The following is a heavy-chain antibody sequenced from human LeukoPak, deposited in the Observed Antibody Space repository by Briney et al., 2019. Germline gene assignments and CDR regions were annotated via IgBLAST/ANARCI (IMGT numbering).Heavy chain of an antibody. D-gene: IGHD4-17*01. CDR2: INPSGGST. CDR1: GYTFTSYY. J-gene: IGHJ6*02. Sequence: ASVKVSRKASGYTFTSYYMHWVRQAPGQGLEWMGIINPSGGSTSYAQKFQGRVTMTRDTSTSTVYMELSSLRSEDTAVYYCARGGHDYDDYYYYYGMDVWGQGTTVTVSS. CDR3: ARGGHDYDDYYYYYGMDV. V-gene: IGHV1-46*01.